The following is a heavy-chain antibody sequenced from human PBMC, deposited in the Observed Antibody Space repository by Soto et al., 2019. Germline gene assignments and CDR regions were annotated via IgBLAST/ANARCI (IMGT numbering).Heavy chain of an antibody. J-gene: IGHJ4*02. CDR3: ARGSLGRPYYFDF. D-gene: IGHD3-16*01. V-gene: IGHV1-69*01. Sequence: QVQLVQSGAEVKKPGSSVRVSCKASGGTFSHHAYNWVRQAPGQGLEWMGGILPILDTSDYAQNFQDRVTFTSDEITSTAYMELSSLRSEHTAVYYCARGSLGRPYYFDFWGQGTLVTVSS. CDR1: GGTFSHHA. CDR2: ILPILDTS.